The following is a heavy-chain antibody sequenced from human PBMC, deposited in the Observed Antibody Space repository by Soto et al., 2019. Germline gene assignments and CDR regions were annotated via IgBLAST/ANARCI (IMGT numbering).Heavy chain of an antibody. CDR1: GGSFSGYY. Sequence: LSLTCAVYGGSFSGYYWSWIRQPPGKGLEWIGEINHSGSTNYNPSLKSRVTISVDTSKNQFSLKLSSVTAADTAVYYCARGPHSSGSWFDPWGQGTLVTVSS. V-gene: IGHV4-34*01. CDR3: ARGPHSSGSWFDP. CDR2: INHSGST. J-gene: IGHJ5*02. D-gene: IGHD6-19*01.